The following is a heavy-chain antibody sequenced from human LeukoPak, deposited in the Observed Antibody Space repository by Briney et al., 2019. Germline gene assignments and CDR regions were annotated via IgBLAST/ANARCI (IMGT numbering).Heavy chain of an antibody. D-gene: IGHD6-13*01. V-gene: IGHV5-51*01. J-gene: IGHJ4*02. CDR2: IYPGDSDT. CDR1: GYSFPSYR. Sequence: GESLKISCKGSGYSFPSYRIGWVRQLPGKGLEWMGIIYPGDSDTRYSPSFQGQVTISADKSISTAYLQWSSLKASDSAMYYCARRWSAVGTFDYWGQGTLVTVSS. CDR3: ARRWSAVGTFDY.